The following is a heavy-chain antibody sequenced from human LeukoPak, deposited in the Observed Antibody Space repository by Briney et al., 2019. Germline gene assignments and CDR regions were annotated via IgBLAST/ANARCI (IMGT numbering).Heavy chain of an antibody. Sequence: SVKVSCKASGGTFSSYAISWVRQAPGQGLEWMGGIIPIFGTANYAQKFQGRVTITADESTSTAYMELSSLRSEDTAVYYCARAWDSTDYYYYGMDVWGQGTTVTVSS. CDR1: GGTFSSYA. D-gene: IGHD2/OR15-2a*01. CDR2: IIPIFGTA. CDR3: ARAWDSTDYYYYGMDV. J-gene: IGHJ6*02. V-gene: IGHV1-69*13.